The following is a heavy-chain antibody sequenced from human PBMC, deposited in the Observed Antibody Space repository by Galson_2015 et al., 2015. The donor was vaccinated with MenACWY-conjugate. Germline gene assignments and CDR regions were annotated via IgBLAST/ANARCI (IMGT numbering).Heavy chain of an antibody. V-gene: IGHV3-74*01. J-gene: IGHJ4*02. D-gene: IGHD1/OR15-1a*01. CDR1: GFTFSNYW. CDR3: ARDNNGPFDS. CDR2: IKADGSFS. Sequence: SLRLSCAASGFTFSNYWMHWVRQPPGKGLEWVSYIKADGSFSNYADSVRGRFTISTDNAKNMVYLQMDGLGDEDTAVYFCARDNNGPFDSWGKGARVAVS.